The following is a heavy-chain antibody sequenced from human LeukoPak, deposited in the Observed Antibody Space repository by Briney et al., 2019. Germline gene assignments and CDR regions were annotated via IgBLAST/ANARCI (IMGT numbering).Heavy chain of an antibody. CDR1: GGSISNSNYY. J-gene: IGHJ5*02. D-gene: IGHD3-10*02. CDR3: ARDHNSPNVRGDPAFDP. V-gene: IGHV4-39*07. Sequence: SETLSLTCTVSGGSISNSNYYWGWIRQPPGKGLEWIGSIYYSGTTYYNPSLKSRVTISIHTSKSQFSLKLTSVTAADTAVYYCARDHNSPNVRGDPAFDPWGQGTLVTVSS. CDR2: IYYSGTT.